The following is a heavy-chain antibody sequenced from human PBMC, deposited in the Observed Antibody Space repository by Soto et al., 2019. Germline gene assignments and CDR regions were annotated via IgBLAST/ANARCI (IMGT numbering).Heavy chain of an antibody. CDR3: ARADYGDYYYFDY. Sequence: PSETLSLTCTVSGGSISSYYWSWIRQPPGKGLEWIGYIYYSGSTNYNPSLKSRVTISVDTSKNQFSLKLSSVTAADTAVYYCARADYGDYYYFDYWGQGTLVTVSS. J-gene: IGHJ4*02. CDR1: GGSISSYY. V-gene: IGHV4-59*01. CDR2: IYYSGST. D-gene: IGHD4-17*01.